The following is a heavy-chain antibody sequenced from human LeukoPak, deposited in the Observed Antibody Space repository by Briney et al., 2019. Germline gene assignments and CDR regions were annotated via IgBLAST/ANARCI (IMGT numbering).Heavy chain of an antibody. CDR3: ARGIGATLTYGMDV. CDR1: GGSISSSDYY. Sequence: SQTLSLTCTVSGGSISSSDYYWGWSRQPPGKGLEWIGSMYYSGNTYYNPSLESRVTISVDMSKNQVSLKVTSVTAADTAVYYCARGIGATLTYGMDVWGQGTTVTVSS. CDR2: MYYSGNT. J-gene: IGHJ6*02. D-gene: IGHD2-15*01. V-gene: IGHV4-39*01.